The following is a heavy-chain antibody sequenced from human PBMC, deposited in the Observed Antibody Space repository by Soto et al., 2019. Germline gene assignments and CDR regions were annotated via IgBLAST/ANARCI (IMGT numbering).Heavy chain of an antibody. J-gene: IGHJ6*02. D-gene: IGHD1-7*01. V-gene: IGHV4-59*01. Sequence: SETLSLTCTVSGGSISSYYWSWIRQPPGKGLEWIGYIYYSGSTNYNPSLKSRVTISVDTSKNQFSLKLSSVTAADTAVYYCARLITGTTGGYYYYGMDVWGQGTTVTVSS. CDR2: IYYSGST. CDR1: GGSISSYY. CDR3: ARLITGTTGGYYYYGMDV.